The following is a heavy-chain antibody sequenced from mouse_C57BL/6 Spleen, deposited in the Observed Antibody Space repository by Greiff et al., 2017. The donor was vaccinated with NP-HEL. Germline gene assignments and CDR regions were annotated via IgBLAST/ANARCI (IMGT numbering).Heavy chain of an antibody. CDR1: GFNIKDYS. Sequence: EVQLQQSGAELVTPGASVKLSCTASGFNIKDYSMHWVKQRTEKGLEWIGRIDPEDGETKYAPKCQVKATITADNSSTTSYLQLSSLTYEDTAVYYCATYDYGDYYAMDYWVQVTSVTVSS. V-gene: IGHV14-2*01. CDR2: IDPEDGET. J-gene: IGHJ4*01. D-gene: IGHD2-4*01. CDR3: ATYDYGDYYAMDY.